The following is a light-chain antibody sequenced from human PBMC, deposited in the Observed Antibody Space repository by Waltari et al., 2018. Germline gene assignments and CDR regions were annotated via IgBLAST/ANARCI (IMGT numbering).Light chain of an antibody. V-gene: IGKV2-24*01. CDR2: KIS. CDR3: QQYYSTPPYT. J-gene: IGKJ2*01. CDR1: QSLIHSDGNTY. Sequence: DIVMTQTPLSSPVTLGQPASISCRSSQSLIHSDGNTYLSWLQQRPGQPPRLLIYKISKRFSGVPDRFSGSGAGTDFTLTISSLQAEDVAVYYCQQYYSTPPYTFGQGTKLEIK.